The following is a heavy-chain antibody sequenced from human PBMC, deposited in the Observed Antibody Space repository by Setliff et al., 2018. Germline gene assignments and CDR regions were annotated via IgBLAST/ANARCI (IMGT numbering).Heavy chain of an antibody. CDR3: AREGGPYSNNDYYYGMDV. V-gene: IGHV1-3*01. CDR1: GYPFTSYA. Sequence: GASVKVSCKASGYPFTSYAMHWVRQAPGQRLEWMGWINAGNGNTKYSQKFQGRVTITRVPSASTAYMELRSLRSEDTAVYYCAREGGPYSNNDYYYGMDVWCQGTTVTVPS. J-gene: IGHJ6*02. CDR2: INAGNGNT. D-gene: IGHD4-4*01.